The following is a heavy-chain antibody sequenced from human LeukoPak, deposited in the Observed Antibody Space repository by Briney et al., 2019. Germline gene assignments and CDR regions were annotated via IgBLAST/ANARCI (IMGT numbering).Heavy chain of an antibody. CDR2: INPNSGGT. V-gene: IGHV1-2*02. CDR1: GGTFSSYA. Sequence: ASVKVFCKASGGTFSSYAISWVRQAPGQGLEWMGWINPNSGGTNYAQKFQGRVTMTRDTSISTAYMELSRLRSDDTAVYYCARDRIEMATISDYYYYMDVWGKGTTVTVSS. J-gene: IGHJ6*03. D-gene: IGHD5-24*01. CDR3: ARDRIEMATISDYYYYMDV.